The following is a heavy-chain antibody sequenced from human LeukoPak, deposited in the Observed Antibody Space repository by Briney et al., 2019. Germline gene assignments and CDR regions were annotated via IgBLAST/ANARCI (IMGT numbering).Heavy chain of an antibody. D-gene: IGHD3-10*01. Sequence: GGSLRLSCAASGFTFSNYAMSWVRQAPGKGLEWVSSISGSGDYTNYADSVEGRFTISRDNSKNTLYLQMYSLRAEDTAVYYCAKDPYQTYRETGSARPDHWGQGTLVTVSS. CDR1: GFTFSNYA. CDR2: ISGSGDYT. J-gene: IGHJ4*02. CDR3: AKDPYQTYRETGSARPDH. V-gene: IGHV3-23*01.